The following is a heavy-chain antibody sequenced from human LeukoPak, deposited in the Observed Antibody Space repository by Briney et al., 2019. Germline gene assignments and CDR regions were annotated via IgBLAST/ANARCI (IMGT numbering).Heavy chain of an antibody. CDR2: IYSNGKI. Sequence: SETLSLTCTVSGGSINTSSSDCGWIRPPPEKGRALSGSIYSNGKIYNNPSRKMRVTMYVDTSKSHFSIHVESMTVAYPALYYWARHQLGRRNPFDYWGHGSLVTVSS. V-gene: IGHV4-39*01. CDR3: ARHQLGRRNPFDY. CDR1: GGSINTSSSD. D-gene: IGHD1-1*01. J-gene: IGHJ4*01.